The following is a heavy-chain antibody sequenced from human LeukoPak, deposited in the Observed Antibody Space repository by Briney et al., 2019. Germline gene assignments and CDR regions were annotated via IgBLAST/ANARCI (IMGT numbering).Heavy chain of an antibody. D-gene: IGHD6-19*01. CDR3: ARNSAVATSRSWFDP. CDR1: DGSISNYY. J-gene: IGHJ5*02. V-gene: IGHV4-59*08. CDR2: AYYSGST. Sequence: SETLSLTCSVFDGSISNYYWSWIRQPPGKGLEWIGYAYYSGSTTYNPPLESRVTISVDTSKNQFSLKLTAVTAADTAVYYCARNSAVATSRSWFDPWGQGILVTVSS.